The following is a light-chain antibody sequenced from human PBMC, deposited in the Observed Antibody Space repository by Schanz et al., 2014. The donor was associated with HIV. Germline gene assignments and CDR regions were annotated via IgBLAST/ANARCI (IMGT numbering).Light chain of an antibody. CDR3: TSYASTSTVV. CDR2: DVT. Sequence: QSVLTQPASVSGSPGQSIAISCTGTSSDVGGYNYVSWYQQHPNKAPKLIIFDVTHRPSGVSDRFSGSKSGNTASLTVSGLQAEDEANYYCTSYASTSTVVFGGGTKLTVL. V-gene: IGLV2-14*03. CDR1: SSDVGGYNY. J-gene: IGLJ2*01.